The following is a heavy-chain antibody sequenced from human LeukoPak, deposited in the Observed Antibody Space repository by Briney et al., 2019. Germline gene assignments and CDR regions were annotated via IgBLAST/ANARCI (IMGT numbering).Heavy chain of an antibody. D-gene: IGHD6-13*01. CDR3: ARGYSSSKSWGSRGPGY. CDR1: GFTFSSYG. J-gene: IGHJ4*02. Sequence: PGGPLRLSCAASGFTFSSYGMHWVRQAPGKGLEWVAVIWYDGSNKYYADSVKGRFTISRDNSKNTLYLQMNSLRAEDTAVYYCARGYSSSKSWGSRGPGYWGQGTLVTVSS. CDR2: IWYDGSNK. V-gene: IGHV3-33*01.